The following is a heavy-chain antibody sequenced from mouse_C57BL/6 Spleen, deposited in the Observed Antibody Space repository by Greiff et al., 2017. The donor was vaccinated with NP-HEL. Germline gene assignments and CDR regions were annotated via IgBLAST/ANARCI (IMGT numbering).Heavy chain of an antibody. CDR1: GYTFTSYW. CDR2: IYPGSGST. Sequence: VQLQQPGAELVKPGASVKMSCKASGYTFTSYWITWVKQRPGQGLEWIGDIYPGSGSTNYNEKFKSKATLTVDTSSSTAYMQLSSLTSEDSAVYYCARTGGSRWYFDVWGTGTTVTVSS. J-gene: IGHJ1*03. D-gene: IGHD1-1*01. CDR3: ARTGGSRWYFDV. V-gene: IGHV1-55*01.